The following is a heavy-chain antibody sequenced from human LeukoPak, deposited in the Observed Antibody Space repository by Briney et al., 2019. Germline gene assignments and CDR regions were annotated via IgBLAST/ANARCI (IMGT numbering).Heavy chain of an antibody. CDR2: IYPGDSDT. D-gene: IGHD3-3*01. V-gene: IGHV5-51*01. CDR1: GYSFTSYW. J-gene: IGHJ6*02. Sequence: GESLKISCKGSGYSFTSYWIGWVRQLPGKGLEWMGIIYPGDSDTRYSPSFQGQVTISADKSISTAYLQWSSLKASDTAMYYCARGGDFGVVIQNYYYYGMDVWGQGTTVTVSS. CDR3: ARGGDFGVVIQNYYYYGMDV.